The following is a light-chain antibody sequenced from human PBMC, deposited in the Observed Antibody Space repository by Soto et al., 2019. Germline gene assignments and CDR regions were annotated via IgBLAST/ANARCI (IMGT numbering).Light chain of an antibody. J-gene: IGKJ1*01. CDR2: GVS. CDR3: QQYMSSVT. Sequence: EIVLTQSPGSLSLSPGERATLSCRASQSVDSTFFAWYQKKPGQAPRLLMYGVSKSATGIPDRFSGSGSGTSFTLTISRLEPEDFPVYYCQQYMSSVTFGQGTRVEIK. CDR1: QSVDSTF. V-gene: IGKV3-20*01.